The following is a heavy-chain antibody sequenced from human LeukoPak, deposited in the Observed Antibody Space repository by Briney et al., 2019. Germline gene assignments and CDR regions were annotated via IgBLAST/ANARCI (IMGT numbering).Heavy chain of an antibody. CDR3: ATSTAAGSGEYFQH. CDR1: GGTFSSYA. V-gene: IGHV1-69*13. D-gene: IGHD6-13*01. Sequence: GASVKVSCKASGGTFSSYAISWVRQAPGQGLEWMGGIIPIFGTANYARKLQGRVRITADESTSTAYMELSSLRSEDTAVYYCATSTAAGSGEYFQHWGQGTLVTVSS. J-gene: IGHJ1*01. CDR2: IIPIFGTA.